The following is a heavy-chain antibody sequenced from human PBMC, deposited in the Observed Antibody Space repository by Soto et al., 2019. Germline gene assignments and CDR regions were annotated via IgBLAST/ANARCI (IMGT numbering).Heavy chain of an antibody. CDR2: ISSSTTII. V-gene: IGHV3-48*02. CDR1: GFTFNTYS. Sequence: EVQLVESGGDLEQPGGSLRLSCAASGFTFNTYSMNWVRQAPGKGLEWVAYISSSTTIIYYADSVKGRFTVSRDNAKNSLFLQMNSLRDEDPAVYYCARRRDYYDSTGNWYFDLWGRGTRVTVSS. D-gene: IGHD3-22*01. CDR3: ARRRDYYDSTGNWYFDL. J-gene: IGHJ2*01.